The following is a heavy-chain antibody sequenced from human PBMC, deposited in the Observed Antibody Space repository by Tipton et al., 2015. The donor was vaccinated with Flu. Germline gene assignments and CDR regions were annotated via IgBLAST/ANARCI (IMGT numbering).Heavy chain of an antibody. V-gene: IGHV4-61*02. CDR2: TYTSGST. D-gene: IGHD6-19*01. CDR3: ARGGQWLDEYFQH. J-gene: IGHJ1*01. CDR1: GGSISSGSYY. Sequence: TLSLTCTVSGGSISSGSYYWSWIRQPAGKGLEWIGRTYTSGSTNYNPSLKSRVTISVDTSKNQFSLKLSSVTAADTAVYYCARGGQWLDEYFQHWGQGTLVIVSS.